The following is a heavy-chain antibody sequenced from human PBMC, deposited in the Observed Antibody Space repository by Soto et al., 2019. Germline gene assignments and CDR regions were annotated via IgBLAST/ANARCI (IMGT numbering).Heavy chain of an antibody. J-gene: IGHJ6*02. CDR3: ARDRAGAHYGLDV. CDR2: ISSSSRTI. V-gene: IGHV3-48*02. D-gene: IGHD1-26*01. CDR1: GFTFSSYS. Sequence: EVQLVESGGGLVQPGGSLRLSCAASGFTFSSYSMNWVRQAPGKGLEWISYISSSSRTIYYADSVRGRFTISRDNARNSLYLQMNSLRDEDTAVYYCARDRAGAHYGLDVWGQGTTVTVSS.